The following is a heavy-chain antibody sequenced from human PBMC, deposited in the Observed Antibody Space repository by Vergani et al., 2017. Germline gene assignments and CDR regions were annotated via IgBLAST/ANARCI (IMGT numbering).Heavy chain of an antibody. CDR1: EFTFSNYA. D-gene: IGHD3-10*01. CDR2: ISSSSSYI. J-gene: IGHJ4*02. V-gene: IGHV3-21*02. CDR3: AKEMKPYYYGSGTYFDY. Sequence: EVQLLESGGGLVQPGGSLRLTCAASEFTFSNYAMNWVRQAPGKGLEWVSSISSSSSYIYYADSVKGRFTISRDNAKNSLYLQMNSLRAEDTAVYYCAKEMKPYYYGSGTYFDYWGQGTLVTVSS.